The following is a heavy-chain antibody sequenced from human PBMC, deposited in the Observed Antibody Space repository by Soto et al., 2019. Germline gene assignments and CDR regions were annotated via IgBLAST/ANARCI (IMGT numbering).Heavy chain of an antibody. Sequence: QVQLEESGGNVVQLGRSLRLSCAASGFSFSDYGMHWVRQAPGKGLESVALLSYDGDKEYYADSVKGRFTISRDNSKNTVFLQMNSLRPEDTAVYYCGKDLMGEQWLGVMNYGGQGTLVTVSS. J-gene: IGHJ4*02. V-gene: IGHV3-30*18. D-gene: IGHD6-19*01. CDR3: GKDLMGEQWLGVMNY. CDR2: LSYDGDKE. CDR1: GFSFSDYG.